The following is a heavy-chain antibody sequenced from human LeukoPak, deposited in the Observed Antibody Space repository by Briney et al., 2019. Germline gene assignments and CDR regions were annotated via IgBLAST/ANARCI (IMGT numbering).Heavy chain of an antibody. CDR1: GFTFSNAW. V-gene: IGHV3-15*01. D-gene: IGHD2-2*01. CDR2: IKSKTDGGTT. Sequence: GSLRLSCAASGFTFSNAWMSWVRQAPGKGREWVGRIKSKTDGGTTDYAAPVKGRFTISRDDSKNTLYLQMNSLKTEDTAVYYCTTEADIVVVPAAPWGQGTLVTVSS. J-gene: IGHJ5*02. CDR3: TTEADIVVVPAAP.